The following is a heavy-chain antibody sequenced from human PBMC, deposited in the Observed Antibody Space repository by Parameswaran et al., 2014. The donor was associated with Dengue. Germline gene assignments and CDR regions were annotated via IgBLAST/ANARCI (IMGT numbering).Heavy chain of an antibody. CDR2: ISRSGTTI. CDR3: ARDRGYYDSSGYIASYYFDY. D-gene: IGHD3-22*01. J-gene: IGHJ4*02. V-gene: IGHV3-48*03. Sequence: VRQAPGKGLEWVSYISRSGTTIYYADSVKGRFTISRDNAKNSLFLQMNSLRAEDTAVYYCARDRGYYDSSGYIASYYFDYWGQGTLVTVSS.